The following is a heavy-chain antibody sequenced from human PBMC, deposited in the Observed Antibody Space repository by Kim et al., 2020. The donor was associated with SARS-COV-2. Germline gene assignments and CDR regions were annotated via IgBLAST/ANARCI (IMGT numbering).Heavy chain of an antibody. Sequence: SETLSLTRTVSDDYIRSGDYFWSWIRQSPGKGLEWIGNIHYSGSTSYNPSLKGRFTLSIDTSKNQFSLTLPSVTAADTAVYYCARAYYDWWFDPWGQGALVTVSS. J-gene: IGHJ5*02. D-gene: IGHD3-9*01. CDR2: IHYSGST. CDR1: DDYIRSGDYF. CDR3: ARAYYDWWFDP. V-gene: IGHV4-30-4*01.